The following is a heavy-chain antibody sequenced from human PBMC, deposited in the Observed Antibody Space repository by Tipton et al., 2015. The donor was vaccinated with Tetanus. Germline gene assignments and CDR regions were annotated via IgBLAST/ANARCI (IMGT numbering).Heavy chain of an antibody. J-gene: IGHJ3*02. Sequence: GSLRLSCTVSGVSISNSSHYWGWIRQSPGKGLEWIGSFYYGGSTYYNPSLESRVTVSVDTSKNEFSLKLTSVTAADTSLYFCARDIYSNTRAFDIWGQGTMVTVSS. CDR1: GVSISNSSHY. V-gene: IGHV4-39*02. CDR3: ARDIYSNTRAFDI. CDR2: FYYGGST. D-gene: IGHD2-2*01.